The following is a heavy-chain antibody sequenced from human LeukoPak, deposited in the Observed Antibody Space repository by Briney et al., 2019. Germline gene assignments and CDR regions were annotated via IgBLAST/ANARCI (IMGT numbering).Heavy chain of an antibody. D-gene: IGHD4-17*01. Sequence: GGSLRLSCAASGFTFSSYWMHWVRQAPGKGLVWVSRINSDGSSTSYAHSVKGRFTISRDNAKNTLYLQMNSLRAEDTAVYYCARGGDPPRPLGYWGQGTLDTVSS. J-gene: IGHJ4*02. CDR2: INSDGSST. CDR1: GFTFSSYW. V-gene: IGHV3-74*01. CDR3: ARGGDPPRPLGY.